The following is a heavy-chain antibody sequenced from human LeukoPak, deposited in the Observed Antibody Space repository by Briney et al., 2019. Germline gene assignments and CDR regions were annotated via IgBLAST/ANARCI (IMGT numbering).Heavy chain of an antibody. CDR2: ISTSNGKT. V-gene: IGHV1-18*01. J-gene: IGHJ3*02. CDR1: GYTFTSYG. Sequence: ASVKVSCKASGYTFTSYGISWVQQAPGQGLEWMGWISTSNGKTNYAQKLQDRVTMTRDTSTSTVYMELSSLRSEDTAVYYCARDREGEDSSGFDAFDIWGQGTMVTVSS. D-gene: IGHD3-22*01. CDR3: ARDREGEDSSGFDAFDI.